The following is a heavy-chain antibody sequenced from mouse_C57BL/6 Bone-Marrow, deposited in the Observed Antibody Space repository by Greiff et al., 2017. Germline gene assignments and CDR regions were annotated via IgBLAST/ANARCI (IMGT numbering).Heavy chain of an antibody. CDR1: GYTFTNYW. V-gene: IGHV1-63*01. J-gene: IGHJ1*03. D-gene: IGHD2-3*01. CDR2: IYPGGGYT. CDR3: ARDGYYWYFDV. Sequence: QVQLQQSGAELVRPGTSVKMSCKASGYTFTNYWIGWAKQRPGHGLEWIGDIYPGGGYTNYNEKFKGKATLTADKSSSTAYMQFSSLTSEDSAIYYCARDGYYWYFDVWGTGTTGTVSS.